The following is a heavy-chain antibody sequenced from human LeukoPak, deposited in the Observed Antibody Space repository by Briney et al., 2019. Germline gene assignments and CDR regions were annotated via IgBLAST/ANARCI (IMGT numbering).Heavy chain of an antibody. D-gene: IGHD2-2*02. Sequence: LWASVKVSCKASGGTFNSYAISWVRQAPGQGLEWMGGIIPIFGTANYAQKFQGRVTITADESTSTAYMELSSLRSEDTAVYYCARAEISYCSSTSCYSLYYYYMDVWGKGATVTVSS. CDR2: IIPIFGTA. CDR1: GGTFNSYA. V-gene: IGHV1-69*13. CDR3: ARAEISYCSSTSCYSLYYYYMDV. J-gene: IGHJ6*03.